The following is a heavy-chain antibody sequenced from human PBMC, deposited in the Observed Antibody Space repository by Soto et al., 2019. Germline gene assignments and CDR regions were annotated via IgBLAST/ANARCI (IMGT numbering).Heavy chain of an antibody. D-gene: IGHD2-2*01. CDR1: SGTISSSNW. CDR2: INQSGSP. J-gene: IGHJ4*02. Sequence: SETLSLTCAVSSGTISSSNWWTWVRQPPGKGLEWIGEINQSGSPNYNPSLRSRVTISRDISKNTLYLQMSSLRAEDTAVYYCAKGGDRVPCSSTSCLFDYWGQGTLVTVSS. V-gene: IGHV4-4*02. CDR3: AKGGDRVPCSSTSCLFDY.